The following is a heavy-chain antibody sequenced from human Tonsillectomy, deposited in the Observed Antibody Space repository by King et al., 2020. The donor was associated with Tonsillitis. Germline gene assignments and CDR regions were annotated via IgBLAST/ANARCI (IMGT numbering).Heavy chain of an antibody. CDR1: GFTFSTYA. D-gene: IGHD3-22*01. CDR3: AKGSDSSGRYYYYYYMDV. CDR2: ISGSGGST. Sequence: VQLVESGGGLVQPGGSLRLSCAASGFTFSTYAMTWVRPAPGKGLEWVSVISGSGGSTYYADSVKGRFTITRDNSKNTLYLQMNSLRAEDTAVYYCAKGSDSSGRYYYYYYMDVWGKGPTVTVSS. V-gene: IGHV3-23*04. J-gene: IGHJ6*03.